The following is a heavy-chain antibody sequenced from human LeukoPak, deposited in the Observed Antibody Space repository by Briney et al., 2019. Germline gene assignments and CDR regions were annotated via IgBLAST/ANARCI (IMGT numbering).Heavy chain of an antibody. CDR2: IYYSGST. J-gene: IGHJ4*02. V-gene: IGHV4-59*08. CDR3: ARRVSGWFFDY. Sequence: PSETLSLTCTVSGGSISSYYWSWIRQPPGKGLEWIGYIYYSGSTNYNPSLKSRVTISVDTSKNQFSLKLSSVTAADTAVYYCARRVSGWFFDYWGQGTLVTVSS. D-gene: IGHD6-19*01. CDR1: GGSISSYY.